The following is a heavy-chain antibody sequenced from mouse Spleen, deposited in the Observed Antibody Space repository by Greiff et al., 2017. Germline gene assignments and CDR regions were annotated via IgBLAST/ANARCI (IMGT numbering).Heavy chain of an antibody. Sequence: VQLQQSGAELVRPGALVKLSCKASGFNIKDDYMHWVKQRPEQGLEWIGWIDPANGDTEYASKFQGKATITADTSSNPAYLQLSSLTSEDTAVYYCTRNRWDGRWYYFDYWGQGTTLTVSS. CDR2: IDPANGDT. CDR3: TRNRWDGRWYYFDY. V-gene: IGHV14-4*01. CDR1: GFNIKDDY. D-gene: IGHD1-1*02. J-gene: IGHJ2*01.